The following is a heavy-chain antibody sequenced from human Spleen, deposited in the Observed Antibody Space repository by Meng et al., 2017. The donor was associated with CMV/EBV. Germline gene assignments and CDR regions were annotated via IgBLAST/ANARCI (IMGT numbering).Heavy chain of an antibody. V-gene: IGHV3-7*01. CDR1: GFIFSNYW. D-gene: IGHD1-26*01. CDR2: IKQDGSEI. J-gene: IGHJ5*02. CDR3: LVGAIGDWFDP. Sequence: ETLSLTCAASGFIFSNYWMSWVRQAPGKGLEWVANIKQDGSEIYYVDSAKGRFTISRDNANNSLYLQMDSLRAEDTAVYYCLVGAIGDWFDPWGQGTLVTVSS.